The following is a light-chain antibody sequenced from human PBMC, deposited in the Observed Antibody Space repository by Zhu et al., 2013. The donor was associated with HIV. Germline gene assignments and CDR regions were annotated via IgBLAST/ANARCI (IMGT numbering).Light chain of an antibody. CDR1: QWIKND. CDR2: GAS. V-gene: IGKV1-6*01. CDR3: QQLNSYPYS. Sequence: AIQLTQSPSSLSASVGDRVSITCRASQWIKNDLDWYQQKPGKAPKLLIYGASNLQSEVPPRFSGSGSGTDFTLTISSLQPEDFATYYCQQLNSYPYSFGQGTKLEIK. J-gene: IGKJ2*03.